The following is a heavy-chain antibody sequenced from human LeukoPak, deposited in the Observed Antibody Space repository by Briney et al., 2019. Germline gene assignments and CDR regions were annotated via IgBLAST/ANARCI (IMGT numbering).Heavy chain of an antibody. Sequence: PGGSLRLSCSASGFTFSSYVMYWVRQAPGKGLEYVSGISSKGGSTYYADSVKGRFTISRDNTKNTLYLQMSSLRAEDTAVYYCVKRSGAAADHKYYFDYWGQGTLVTVSS. CDR1: GFTFSSYV. CDR2: ISSKGGST. J-gene: IGHJ4*02. V-gene: IGHV3-64D*09. CDR3: VKRSGAAADHKYYFDY. D-gene: IGHD6-13*01.